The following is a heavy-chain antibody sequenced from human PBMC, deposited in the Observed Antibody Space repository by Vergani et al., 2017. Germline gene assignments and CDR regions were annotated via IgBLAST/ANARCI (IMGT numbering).Heavy chain of an antibody. CDR2: IIPIFGTA. D-gene: IGHD3-22*01. J-gene: IGHJ3*02. CDR3: ARDRPGYYDSSGAEGAFDI. Sequence: QVQLVQSGAEVKKPGSSVKVSCKASGGTFSSYAISWVRQAPGQGLEWMGGIIPIFGTANYAQKFQGRVTITADESTSTAYMELSSLRSEDTAVYYCARDRPGYYDSSGAEGAFDIWGQGTMVTVSS. V-gene: IGHV1-69*01. CDR1: GGTFSSYA.